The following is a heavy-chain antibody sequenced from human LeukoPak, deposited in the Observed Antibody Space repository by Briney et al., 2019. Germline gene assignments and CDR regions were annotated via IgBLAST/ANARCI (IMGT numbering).Heavy chain of an antibody. CDR1: GVSISSSSYY. V-gene: IGHV4-39*01. J-gene: IGHJ5*01. CDR2: IYHSGST. Sequence: SETLPLTCTVSGVSISSSSYYWGWIRQPPGKGLEWIASIYHSGSTYYNQSFKSRVTISVDTSKNHFSLILSSVSAADTAVYHCARHVPHENGDKRVFESWGQGTLVTVSS. CDR3: ARHVPHENGDKRVFES. D-gene: IGHD4-23*01.